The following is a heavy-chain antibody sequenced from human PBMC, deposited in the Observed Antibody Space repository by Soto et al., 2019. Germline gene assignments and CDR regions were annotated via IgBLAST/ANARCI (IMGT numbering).Heavy chain of an antibody. V-gene: IGHV4-4*07. J-gene: IGHJ5*02. D-gene: IGHD6-13*01. Sequence: QVQLQESGPGLVKPSETLSLTCTVSGSSISSYYWSWIRQPAGKGLEWIGRIYTSGSTNYNPSLKSRVTMSVDTSKNQFSLKLSSVTAADTAVYYCARDLSSSWHTNWFDPWGQGTLVTVSS. CDR1: GSSISSYY. CDR2: IYTSGST. CDR3: ARDLSSSWHTNWFDP.